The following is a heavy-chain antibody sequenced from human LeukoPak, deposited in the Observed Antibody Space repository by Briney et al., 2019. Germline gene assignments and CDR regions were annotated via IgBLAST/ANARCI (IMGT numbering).Heavy chain of an antibody. D-gene: IGHD3-10*01. CDR3: ARDPMVRGVIRYFDY. CDR2: ISSSSGYI. V-gene: IGHV3-21*01. J-gene: IGHJ4*02. Sequence: NWIRQPAGKGLEWVSSISSSSGYIYYADSVKGRFTISRDNAKNSLYLQMNSLRAEDTAVYYCARDPMVRGVIRYFDYWGQGTLVTVSS.